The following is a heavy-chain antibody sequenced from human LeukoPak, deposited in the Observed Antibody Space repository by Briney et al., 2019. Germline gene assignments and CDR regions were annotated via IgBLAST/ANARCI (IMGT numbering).Heavy chain of an antibody. CDR3: ARVGCTGGSCLAYNYYAMDV. J-gene: IGHJ6*02. V-gene: IGHV3-33*01. D-gene: IGHD2-15*01. Sequence: GGSLRLSCAAAGFTFNTYGMNWVRQSPGKGLEWVAIIWYDGSDKYYAESVKGRFTISRDNSKNTMYLQVNSLRAEDTVVYYCARVGCTGGSCLAYNYYAMDVWGQGTTVTVSS. CDR2: IWYDGSDK. CDR1: GFTFNTYG.